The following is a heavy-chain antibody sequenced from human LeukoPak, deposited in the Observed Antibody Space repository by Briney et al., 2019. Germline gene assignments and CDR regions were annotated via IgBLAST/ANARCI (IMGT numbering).Heavy chain of an antibody. Sequence: PGGSLRLSWAASGFIFSNNIMNWVRQAPGKGLEWVSVISADGSDIYYADSVNGRFTISRDNSKNTLHLQMDSLRAEDTAVYYCAKDPPHSDRSIYSDNSWGQGTLVTVSS. CDR3: AKDPPHSDRSIYSDNS. CDR1: GFIFSNNI. J-gene: IGHJ4*02. V-gene: IGHV3-23*01. CDR2: ISADGSDI. D-gene: IGHD3-22*01.